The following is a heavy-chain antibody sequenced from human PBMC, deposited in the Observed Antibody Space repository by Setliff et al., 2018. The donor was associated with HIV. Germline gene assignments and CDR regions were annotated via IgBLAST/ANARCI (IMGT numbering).Heavy chain of an antibody. Sequence: TLSLTCTVSGGSISSGTYYWSWIRQPAGKGLEWLGHIYASGRTNYSPSLMSRITISVDTSRNQFSLKLSSVTAADTAMYYCARARDFSSGQDNWGQGTLVTVSS. CDR3: ARARDFSSGQDN. V-gene: IGHV4-61*09. CDR2: IYASGRT. CDR1: GGSISSGTYY. J-gene: IGHJ4*02. D-gene: IGHD3-3*01.